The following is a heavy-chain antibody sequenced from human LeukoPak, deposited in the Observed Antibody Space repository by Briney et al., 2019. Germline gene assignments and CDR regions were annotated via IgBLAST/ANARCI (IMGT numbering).Heavy chain of an antibody. Sequence: GESLKISCKGSGYSFASYWIAWVRPMPGKGLEWMGVIYPGNSDITYSPSFQGQVTISADKSVSTAYLHWSSLKASDTAIYYCARHLSSITSCPNYWGQGTLVTVSS. D-gene: IGHD2-2*01. CDR2: IYPGNSDI. CDR3: ARHLSSITSCPNY. J-gene: IGHJ4*02. V-gene: IGHV5-51*01. CDR1: GYSFASYW.